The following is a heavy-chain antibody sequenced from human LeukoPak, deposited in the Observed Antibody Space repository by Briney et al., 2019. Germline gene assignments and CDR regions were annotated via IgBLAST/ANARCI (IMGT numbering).Heavy chain of an antibody. D-gene: IGHD3-22*01. CDR2: IYYSGST. Sequence: PSETLSLTCTVSGGSISSSSYYWGWIRQPPEKGLEWIGSIYYSGSTYYNPSLKSRVTISVDTSKNQFSLKLSSVTAADTAVYYCARSFDSSGLVDYWGQGTLVTVSS. V-gene: IGHV4-39*01. J-gene: IGHJ4*02. CDR1: GGSISSSSYY. CDR3: ARSFDSSGLVDY.